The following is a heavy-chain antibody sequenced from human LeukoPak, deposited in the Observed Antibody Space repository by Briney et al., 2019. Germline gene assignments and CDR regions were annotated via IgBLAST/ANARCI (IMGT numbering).Heavy chain of an antibody. Sequence: GGSLRLSCVASGFTFNTYAIHWVRQAPGKGLEWVAVISYGGSNKYYEDSVKGRFTISRDNSKNTLYLQMNSLRAEDMAVYYCAREEWYYFDYWGQGTLVTVSS. CDR2: ISYGGSNK. CDR1: GFTFNTYA. D-gene: IGHD3-3*01. V-gene: IGHV3-30-3*01. J-gene: IGHJ4*02. CDR3: AREEWYYFDY.